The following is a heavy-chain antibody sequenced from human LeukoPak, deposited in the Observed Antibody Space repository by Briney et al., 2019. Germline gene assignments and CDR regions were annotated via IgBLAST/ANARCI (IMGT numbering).Heavy chain of an antibody. Sequence: GGSLRHSCVASGFTFSDYGLSWVRHSPEKGLEWVAGISGSGDHTYYGDSVKARFIISRDNSRNTVYLQLNSLTGEDTALYYCVKPPEWLRLRADAFDTWGQGTRVTVSS. CDR3: VKPPEWLRLRADAFDT. CDR2: ISGSGDHT. CDR1: GFTFSDYG. D-gene: IGHD5-12*01. J-gene: IGHJ3*02. V-gene: IGHV3-23*01.